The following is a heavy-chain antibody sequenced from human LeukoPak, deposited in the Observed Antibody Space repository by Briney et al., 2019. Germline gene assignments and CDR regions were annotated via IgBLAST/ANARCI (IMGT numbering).Heavy chain of an antibody. Sequence: GGSLRLSCAASGFTFRSNWMNWVRQAPGKGLVWVSRIASDGSSTTYADSVKGRFSISRDNAKNTLYLQMNSLRVEDTAVYYCARGRPHGNDYWGQGTLVTVSS. CDR3: ARGRPHGNDY. V-gene: IGHV3-74*01. CDR2: IASDGSST. D-gene: IGHD4-23*01. J-gene: IGHJ4*02. CDR1: GFTFRSNW.